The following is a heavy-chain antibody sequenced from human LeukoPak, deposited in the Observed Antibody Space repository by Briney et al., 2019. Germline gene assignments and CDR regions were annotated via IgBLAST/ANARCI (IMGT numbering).Heavy chain of an antibody. CDR3: ARNDVVVPAAIGVGSYYYYYMDV. CDR2: IYHSGST. D-gene: IGHD2-2*02. Sequence: SETLSLTCTVSGYSISSGYYWGWIRQPPGKGLGWIGSIYHSGSTYYNPSLKSRVTISVDTPKNQFSLKLSSVTAADTAVYYCARNDVVVPAAIGVGSYYYYYMDVWGKGTTVTVSS. J-gene: IGHJ6*03. V-gene: IGHV4-38-2*02. CDR1: GYSISSGYY.